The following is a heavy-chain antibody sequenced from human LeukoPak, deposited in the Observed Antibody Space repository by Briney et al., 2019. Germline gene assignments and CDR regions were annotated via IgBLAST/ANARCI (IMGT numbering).Heavy chain of an antibody. D-gene: IGHD5-18*01. J-gene: IGHJ4*02. Sequence: SETLSLTCTVSGGSVSSGSYYWSWIQQPPGKGLEWIGYIYYSGSTNYNPSLKSRVTISVDTSKNQFSLKLSSVTAADTAVYYCARAAAMEKLFDYWGQGTLVTVSS. V-gene: IGHV4-61*01. CDR1: GGSVSSGSYY. CDR3: ARAAAMEKLFDY. CDR2: IYYSGST.